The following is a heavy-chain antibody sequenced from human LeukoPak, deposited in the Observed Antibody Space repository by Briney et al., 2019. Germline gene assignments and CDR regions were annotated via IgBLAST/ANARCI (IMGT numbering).Heavy chain of an antibody. V-gene: IGHV3-30*02. D-gene: IGHD3-3*01. J-gene: IGHJ4*02. CDR2: IRYDGSNK. Sequence: GGSLRLSCAASGFTFSSYGMHWVRQAPGKGLEWVAFIRYDGSNKYYADSVKGRFTISRDNSKNTLYLQMNSLRAEDTAVYYCARVDAATRYYDFWSGYYTVSDYWGQGTLVTVSS. CDR3: ARVDAATRYYDFWSGYYTVSDY. CDR1: GFTFSSYG.